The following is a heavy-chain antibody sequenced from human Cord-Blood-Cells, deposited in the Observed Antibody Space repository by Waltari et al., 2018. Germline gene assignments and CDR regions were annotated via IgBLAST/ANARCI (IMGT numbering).Heavy chain of an antibody. Sequence: QVQLVQSGAEVKKPGASVKVSCTASGYTFTGYYMPWVRPAPGQGLEWMGRINPNSGGTNYAQKCQGRVTMTRDTSISTAYMELSRLRSDDTAVYYCAITGYSSSWYAFDIWGQGTMVTVSS. V-gene: IGHV1-2*06. CDR1: GYTFTGYY. CDR2: INPNSGGT. D-gene: IGHD6-13*01. J-gene: IGHJ3*02. CDR3: AITGYSSSWYAFDI.